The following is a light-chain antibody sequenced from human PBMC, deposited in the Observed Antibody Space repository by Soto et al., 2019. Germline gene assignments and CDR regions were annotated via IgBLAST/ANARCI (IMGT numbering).Light chain of an antibody. Sequence: EIGLTDSPGTLSLSPWEIATLSCRASQSVSSTYLAWYRHKPGQAPRLLIYGASSRATGIPDRFSGSGSGTDFTLTISSLQPEDFATYYCQQSYSTPRTFGQVTKVDTK. J-gene: IGKJ1*01. V-gene: IGKV3-20*01. CDR3: QQSYSTPRT. CDR1: QSVSSTY. CDR2: GAS.